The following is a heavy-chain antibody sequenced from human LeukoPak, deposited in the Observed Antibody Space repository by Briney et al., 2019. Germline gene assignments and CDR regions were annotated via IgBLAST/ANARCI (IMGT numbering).Heavy chain of an antibody. V-gene: IGHV1-69*13. CDR2: IIPIFGTA. Sequence: SVKVSCKASGGTFGSYAISWVRQAPGQGLEWMGGIIPIFGTANYAQKFQGRVTITADESTSTAYMELSSLRSEDTAVYYCARPSSSWPYYFDYWGQGTLVTVSS. CDR1: GGTFGSYA. J-gene: IGHJ4*02. CDR3: ARPSSSWPYYFDY. D-gene: IGHD6-13*01.